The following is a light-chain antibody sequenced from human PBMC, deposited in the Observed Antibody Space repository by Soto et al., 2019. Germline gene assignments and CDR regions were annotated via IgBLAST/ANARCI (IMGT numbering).Light chain of an antibody. CDR3: QQRSDWPRLT. V-gene: IGKV3-11*01. Sequence: EIVLTQSPATLSVSPGERVTLSCRASQTIGVYLAWYQQRPGQAPRLLIYDTSNRATGVPARFTGSGSGTDFPLTISSLEPEDIAVYYCQQRSDWPRLTFGGGTKVEI. CDR1: QTIGVY. J-gene: IGKJ4*01. CDR2: DTS.